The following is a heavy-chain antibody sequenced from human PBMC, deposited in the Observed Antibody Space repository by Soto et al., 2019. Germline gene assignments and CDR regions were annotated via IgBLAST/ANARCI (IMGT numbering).Heavy chain of an antibody. Sequence: QVQLVQSGAEVKKPGASVKVSCKVSGYMISSYGISWARQAPGQGLEWMGWINTYNGNINYAQKFQGRVTMTTDTSPSTEYMELRGLGSDDTALYYCARERGAYKYFDSWGQGTLVTVSS. CDR1: GYMISSYG. J-gene: IGHJ4*02. V-gene: IGHV1-18*01. CDR3: ARERGAYKYFDS. D-gene: IGHD1-1*01. CDR2: INTYNGNI.